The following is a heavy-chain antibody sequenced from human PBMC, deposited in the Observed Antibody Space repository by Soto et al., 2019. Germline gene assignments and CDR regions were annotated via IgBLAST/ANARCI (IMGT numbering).Heavy chain of an antibody. CDR2: IWYDGSNK. J-gene: IGHJ6*03. Sequence: QVQLVESGGGVVQPGRSLRLSCAASGFTFSSYGMHWVRQAPGKGLEWVAVIWYDGSNKYYADSVKGRFTISRDNSKNPLYLQMNSLRAEDTAVYYCARGNNNMDVWGKGTTVTVSS. V-gene: IGHV3-33*01. CDR1: GFTFSSYG. CDR3: ARGNNNMDV.